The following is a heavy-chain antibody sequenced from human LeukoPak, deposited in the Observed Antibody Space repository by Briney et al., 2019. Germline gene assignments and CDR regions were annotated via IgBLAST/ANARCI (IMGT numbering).Heavy chain of an antibody. CDR3: AKSHYYGSGSYDY. CDR1: GFTISSYA. D-gene: IGHD3-10*01. V-gene: IGHV3-23*01. CDR2: ISASGSST. J-gene: IGHJ4*02. Sequence: GGSLRLSCAASGFTISSYAMSWVRQAPGKGLEWVSTISASGSSTYYADSVKGRFTLSRDNSKNTLYLQMNSLRAEDTAVYYCAKSHYYGSGSYDYWGQGTLVTVSS.